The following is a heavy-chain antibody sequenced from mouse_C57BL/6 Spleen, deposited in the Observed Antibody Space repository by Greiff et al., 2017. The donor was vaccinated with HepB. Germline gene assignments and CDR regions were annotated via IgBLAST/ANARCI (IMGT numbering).Heavy chain of an antibody. Sequence: ESGPGLVKPSPSLSLTCSVTGYSITSGYYWNWIRQFPGNELEWMGYISYDGSNNYNPALQNRISITPDTSKNQFFLKLNSVTTEDTATYYCARFYYYGSSSYYFDYWGQGTTLTVSS. J-gene: IGHJ2*01. CDR1: GYSITSGYY. V-gene: IGHV3-6*01. CDR3: ARFYYYGSSSYYFDY. CDR2: ISYDGSN. D-gene: IGHD1-1*01.